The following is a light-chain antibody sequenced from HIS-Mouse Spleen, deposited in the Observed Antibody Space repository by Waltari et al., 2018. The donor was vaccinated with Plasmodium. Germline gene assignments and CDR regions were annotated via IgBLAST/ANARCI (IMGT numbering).Light chain of an antibody. CDR1: QSVSSH. J-gene: IGKJ3*01. CDR3: QQYNNWSFT. CDR2: GAS. Sequence: EIVMTQSPATLSVSPGERATLSCRARQSVSSHLAWYQQKPGQAPRLRSYGASTMATGIPVRFSGSGSGTEFTLTISSLQSEDFAVYYCQQYNNWSFTFGPGTKVDIK. V-gene: IGKV3-15*01.